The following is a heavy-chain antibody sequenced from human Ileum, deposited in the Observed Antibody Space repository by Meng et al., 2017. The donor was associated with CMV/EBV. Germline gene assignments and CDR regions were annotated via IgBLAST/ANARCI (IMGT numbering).Heavy chain of an antibody. CDR3: ARDGTSGADAMDV. Sequence: SETLSLTCSVSRGSVTSGDSYWTWVRQYPGKGLEWIGNIYYSGSTNYNPSLKSRVTISTDTSKNQFSLKLSSVTAADTAVYYWARDGTSGADAMDVWGQGTMVTVSS. J-gene: IGHJ6*02. CDR2: IYYSGST. D-gene: IGHD3-10*01. CDR1: RGSVTSGDSY. V-gene: IGHV4-61*08.